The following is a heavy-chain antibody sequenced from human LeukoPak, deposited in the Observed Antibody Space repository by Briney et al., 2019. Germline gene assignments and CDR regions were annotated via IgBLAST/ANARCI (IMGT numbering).Heavy chain of an antibody. V-gene: IGHV3-48*02. CDR3: ARGLITRIDY. CDR2: FSSGSGTI. Sequence: GGSLRLSCAASGXAFSSYTVNWVRQAPGKGQERVFYFSSGSGTIHYAVSVKGRFTISRDNAKNSLYLQRNSLRDEDTAVYYCARGLITRIDYWGQGTLVTVSS. CDR1: GXAFSSYT. D-gene: IGHD3-10*01. J-gene: IGHJ4*02.